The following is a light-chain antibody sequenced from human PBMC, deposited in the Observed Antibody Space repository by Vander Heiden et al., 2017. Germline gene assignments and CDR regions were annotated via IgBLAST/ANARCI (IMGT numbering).Light chain of an antibody. CDR3: MQALQTPRT. V-gene: IGKV2-28*01. CDR1: QSLLHSNGYNY. Sequence: DIVMTQSPLSLPVTPGESASISCRSSQSLLHSNGYNYLDWYRQKPGQSQQLLIYLGSNRASGVPDRFSGSGSGTDFTLKISRVEAEDVGVYYCMQALQTPRTFGQGTKVEIK. CDR2: LGS. J-gene: IGKJ1*01.